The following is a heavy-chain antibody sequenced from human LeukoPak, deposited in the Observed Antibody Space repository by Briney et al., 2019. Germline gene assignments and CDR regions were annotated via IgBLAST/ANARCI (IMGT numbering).Heavy chain of an antibody. V-gene: IGHV4-39*01. J-gene: IGHJ4*02. D-gene: IGHD3-3*01. Sequence: SETLSLTCTVSGGSISSSSYSWGWIRQPPGKGLEWIGSIYYSGTTYYNPSLRSRVTISVDTSKIQFSLKLSSVAATDTAVYFCARLRFDFWSGYTHPYFDYWGQGTLVTVSS. CDR2: IYYSGTT. CDR3: ARLRFDFWSGYTHPYFDY. CDR1: GGSISSSSYS.